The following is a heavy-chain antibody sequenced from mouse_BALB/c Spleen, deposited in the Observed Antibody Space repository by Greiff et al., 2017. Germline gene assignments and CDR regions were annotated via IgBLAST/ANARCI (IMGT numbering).Heavy chain of an antibody. J-gene: IGHJ1*01. D-gene: IGHD2-10*01. CDR3: ARGGAYYGTSWYFDV. CDR1: GFTFSSYA. V-gene: IGHV5-6-5*01. Sequence: EVNVVESGGGLVKPGGSLKLSCAASGFTFSSYAMSWVRQTPEKRLEWVASFSSGGSTYYPDSVKGRFTISRDTARNILYLQMSSLRSEDTAMYYCARGGAYYGTSWYFDVWGAGTTVTVSS. CDR2: FSSGGST.